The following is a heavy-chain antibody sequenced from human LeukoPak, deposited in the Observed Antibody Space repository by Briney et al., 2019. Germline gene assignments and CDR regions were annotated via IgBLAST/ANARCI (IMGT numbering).Heavy chain of an antibody. D-gene: IGHD4-17*01. CDR3: AIYGDRLFDY. CDR2: ISGSGGST. Sequence: RGSLRLSCAASGFTFSSYAMSWVRQAPEKGLEWVSAISGSGGSTYYADSVKGRFTISRDNSKNTLYLQMNSLRAEDTAVYYCAIYGDRLFDYWGQGTLVTVSS. J-gene: IGHJ4*02. V-gene: IGHV3-23*01. CDR1: GFTFSSYA.